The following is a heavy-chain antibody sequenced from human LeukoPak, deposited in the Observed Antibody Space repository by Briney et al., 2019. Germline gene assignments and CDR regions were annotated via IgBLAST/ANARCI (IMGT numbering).Heavy chain of an antibody. CDR3: ARLSVIQLWLRIDY. CDR2: IKEDGSEK. CDR1: GFTFSSYW. D-gene: IGHD5-18*01. J-gene: IGHJ4*02. V-gene: IGHV3-7*01. Sequence: PGGSLRLSCAASGFTFSSYWMSWVRQAPGEGLEWVANIKEDGSEKYYVDSVKGRFTISRDNAKNSLYLQMNSLRAEDTAVYYCARLSVIQLWLRIDYWGQGTLVTVSS.